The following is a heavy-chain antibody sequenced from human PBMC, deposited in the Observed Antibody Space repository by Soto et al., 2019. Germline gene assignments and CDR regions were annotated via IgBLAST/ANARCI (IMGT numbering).Heavy chain of an antibody. Sequence: ASVKVSCKASGGTFSSYAISWVRQAPGQGLEWMGGIIPIFGTANYAQKFQGRVTITADESTSTAYMELSSLRSEVTAVYFCARGAPDYDILTATRYSYYMDFWGKGTTVTVSS. CDR2: IIPIFGTA. V-gene: IGHV1-69*13. CDR3: ARGAPDYDILTATRYSYYMDF. J-gene: IGHJ6*03. D-gene: IGHD3-9*01. CDR1: GGTFSSYA.